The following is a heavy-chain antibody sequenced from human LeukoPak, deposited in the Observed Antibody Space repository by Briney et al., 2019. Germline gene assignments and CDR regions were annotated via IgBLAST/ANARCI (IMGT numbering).Heavy chain of an antibody. J-gene: IGHJ4*02. CDR2: VDPEDGET. V-gene: IGHV1-69-2*01. CDR1: GYTLTDYY. CDR3: AIVLSGYYLY. Sequence: ASVKVSCKVSGYTLTDYYMHWVQQAPGKGLEWMGLVDPEDGETIYAEKFQGRVTITADTSTDTAYMELSSLRSEDTAVYYCAIVLSGYYLYWGQGTLVTVSS. D-gene: IGHD3-22*01.